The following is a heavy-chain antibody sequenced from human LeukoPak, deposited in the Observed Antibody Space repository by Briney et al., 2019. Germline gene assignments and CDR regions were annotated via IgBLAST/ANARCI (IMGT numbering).Heavy chain of an antibody. CDR3: ATDGGPEYSSSWYLY. CDR2: ICSSGSTI. V-gene: IGHV3-48*03. J-gene: IGHJ4*02. Sequence: PGGSLRLSCAASGFTFNSYEMNCVRETPGEGLGWGSYICSSGSTIYYAGSVKGRFTISRDNAKNSLYLQVNSLRAEDTAVYYCATDGGPEYSSSWYLYWGQGTLVTVSS. D-gene: IGHD6-13*01. CDR1: GFTFNSYE.